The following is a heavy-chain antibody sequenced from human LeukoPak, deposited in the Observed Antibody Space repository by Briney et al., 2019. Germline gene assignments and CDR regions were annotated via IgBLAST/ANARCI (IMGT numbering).Heavy chain of an antibody. V-gene: IGHV3-23*01. J-gene: IGHJ4*02. Sequence: GGSLRLSCAASGFTFSSYPMSWVRQAPGKGLEWVSGFSGGDDSTDYADSVKGRFTISRDISKNTLYLQMNSLTAEDTALYYCAKGRLVPAALFDYWGQGTLVTVSS. D-gene: IGHD2-2*01. CDR3: AKGRLVPAALFDY. CDR2: FSGGDDST. CDR1: GFTFSSYP.